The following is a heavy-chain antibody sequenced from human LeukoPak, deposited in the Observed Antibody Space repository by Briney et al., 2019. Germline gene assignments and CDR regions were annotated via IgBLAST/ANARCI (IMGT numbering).Heavy chain of an antibody. D-gene: IGHD3-16*01. J-gene: IGHJ4*02. CDR3: ARDFWGISRQSVGQHVEVDY. CDR2: IKQDGSQK. Sequence: GGSLRLSCTASGFTLSSSWMSWVRQPPGGGLEWVASIKQDGSQKYYVDSVKGRFTISRDNAKNSLYLQMNSLRAEDTAVYYCARDFWGISRQSVGQHVEVDYWGQGTLVTVSS. V-gene: IGHV3-7*01. CDR1: GFTLSSSW.